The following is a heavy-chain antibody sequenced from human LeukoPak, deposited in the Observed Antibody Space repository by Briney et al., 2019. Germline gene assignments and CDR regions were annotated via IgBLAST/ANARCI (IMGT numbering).Heavy chain of an antibody. CDR1: GYTFTSYG. CDR3: XXXXXXSSSALHWCVSY. Sequence: ASVKVSCKASGYTFTSYGISWVRQAPGQGLEWMGWISAYNGNTNYAQKLQGRVTMTTDTSTSTAYMELRSLRSDDTAVYYCXXXXXXSSSALHWCVSYWGQGTLATVSS. CDR2: ISAYNGNT. J-gene: IGHJ4*02. D-gene: IGHD6-6*01. V-gene: IGHV1-18*01.